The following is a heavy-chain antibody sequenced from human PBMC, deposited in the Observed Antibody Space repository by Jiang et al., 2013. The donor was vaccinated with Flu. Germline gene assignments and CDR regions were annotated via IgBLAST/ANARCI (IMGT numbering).Heavy chain of an antibody. J-gene: IGHJ3*02. CDR3: AQGQQLAPDHDAFDI. CDR1: GYTFTSYG. V-gene: IGHV1-18*01. D-gene: IGHD6-6*01. CDR2: VSAYNGNT. Sequence: SGAEVKKPGASVKVSCKASGYTFTSYGISWVRQAPGQGLEWMGWVSAYNGNTNYAQKLQGRVTMTTDTSTSTAYMELRSLRSDDTAVYYCAQGQQLAPDHDAFDIWGQGTMVTVSS.